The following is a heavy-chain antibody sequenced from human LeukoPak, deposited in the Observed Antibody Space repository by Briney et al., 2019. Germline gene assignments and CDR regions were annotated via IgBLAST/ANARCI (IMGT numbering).Heavy chain of an antibody. CDR1: GGSFRGYY. J-gene: IGHJ6*03. V-gene: IGHV4-34*01. CDR2: INHSGST. D-gene: IGHD6-13*01. CDR3: ARGRQQQLGRYYYYYMDV. Sequence: PSETLSFTCAVYGGSFRGYYWSWIRQPPGKGLEWIGEINHSGSTNYNLSRKSRVTISVDTSKNQFSLKMCSVTAADTAVYYCARGRQQQLGRYYYYYMDVWGKGTTVTVSS.